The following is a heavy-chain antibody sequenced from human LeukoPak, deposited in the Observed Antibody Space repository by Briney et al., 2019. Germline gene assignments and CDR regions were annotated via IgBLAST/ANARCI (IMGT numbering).Heavy chain of an antibody. J-gene: IGHJ4*02. CDR2: ISGSGGNT. CDR1: GFTFSTYA. CDR3: AKTTYSSGWSAFDY. V-gene: IGHV3-23*01. Sequence: PGGSLRLSCAASGFTFSTYAMSWVRQAPGKGLEWVSTISGSGGNTYYADSVKGRFTISRDNSKNTLYLQMNSLRAEDTAVYYCAKTTYSSGWSAFDYWGQGTLVTVSS. D-gene: IGHD6-19*01.